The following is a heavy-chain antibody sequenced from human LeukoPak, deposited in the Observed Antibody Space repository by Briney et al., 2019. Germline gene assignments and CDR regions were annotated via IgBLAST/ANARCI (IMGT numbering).Heavy chain of an antibody. CDR1: GGSISSYY. Sequence: SETLSLTCTVSGGSISSYYWSWIRQPAGKGLEWIGHIYTSGGTNYNPSLKSRVTMSVDTSKNQFSLKVTSVTAADTAVYYCARKVSNDYINDAFDIWGQGTMVTVSS. CDR2: IYTSGGT. CDR3: ARKVSNDYINDAFDI. D-gene: IGHD4-11*01. V-gene: IGHV4-4*07. J-gene: IGHJ3*02.